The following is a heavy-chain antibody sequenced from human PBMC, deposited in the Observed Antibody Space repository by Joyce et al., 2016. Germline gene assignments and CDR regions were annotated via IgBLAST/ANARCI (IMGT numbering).Heavy chain of an antibody. CDR1: SGPFSGFF. CDR2: ITNSEAT. D-gene: IGHD6-19*01. Sequence: QVQLQQWGAGLLKTSETLSLTCAVYSGPFSGFFWSWVRQPPGKGLEWIGDITNSEATHYNPSLKSRRTMSVDTSRKEFSLKLSSVTVADTAIYYCARSQWLAPLMYWGQGTPVTVSS. J-gene: IGHJ4*02. CDR3: ARSQWLAPLMY. V-gene: IGHV4-34*02.